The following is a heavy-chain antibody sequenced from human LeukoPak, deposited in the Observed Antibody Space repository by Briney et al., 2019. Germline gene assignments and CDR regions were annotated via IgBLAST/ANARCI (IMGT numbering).Heavy chain of an antibody. D-gene: IGHD3-22*01. J-gene: IGHJ4*02. Sequence: ASVTVSSTASGGTFSRYAISWVRQAPGHGLEWMGGIIPIFGTANSAQKFQGRVTITADESTSTAYMELSSLRSEDTAVYYCARAPSGGSGYYYYFDYWGEGTLVTVSS. V-gene: IGHV1-69*13. CDR1: GGTFSRYA. CDR2: IIPIFGTA. CDR3: ARAPSGGSGYYYYFDY.